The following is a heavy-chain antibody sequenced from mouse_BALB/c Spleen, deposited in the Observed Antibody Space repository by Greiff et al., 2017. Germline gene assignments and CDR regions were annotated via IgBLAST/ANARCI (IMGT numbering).Heavy chain of an antibody. CDR1: GYTFSSYW. Sequence: QVQLKESGAELMKPGASVKISCKATGYTFSSYWIEWVKQRPGHGLEWIGEILPGSGSTNYNEKFKGKATFTADTSSNTAYMQLSSLTSEDSAVYYCARPHYYGSSYVGFAYWGQGTLVTVSA. CDR2: ILPGSGST. CDR3: ARPHYYGSSYVGFAY. V-gene: IGHV1-9*01. J-gene: IGHJ3*01. D-gene: IGHD1-1*01.